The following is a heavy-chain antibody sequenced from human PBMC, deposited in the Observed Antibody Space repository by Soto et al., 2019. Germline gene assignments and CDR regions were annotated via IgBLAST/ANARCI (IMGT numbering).Heavy chain of an antibody. V-gene: IGHV1-2*02. J-gene: IGHJ3*02. CDR3: TRENIENSDGLYDAFDI. Sequence: ASVKVSCKTSGYTFTDYYTHWERQAPGQGLEWMGWMNPKSGGAYFEQKFQSRVTLTRDTSIGTAYIEVNSLTSDDTAVYFCTRENIENSDGLYDAFDIWGQGTTVTVSS. CDR1: GYTFTDYY. CDR2: MNPKSGGA. D-gene: IGHD5-18*01.